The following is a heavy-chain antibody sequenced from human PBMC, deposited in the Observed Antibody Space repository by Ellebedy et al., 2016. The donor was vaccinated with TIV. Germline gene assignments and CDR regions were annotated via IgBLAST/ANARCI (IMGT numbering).Heavy chain of an antibody. CDR3: AKDRTPGDGYWVFDQ. CDR2: IVGSGGSR. J-gene: IGHJ4*02. Sequence: GESLKISCAASGFSFSSYAMSWVRQAPGKGLEWVSGIVGSGGSRYADSVKGRFTISRDNSKSTLDLQMSSLSAEDTAVYYCAKDRTPGDGYWVFDQWGQGTLVTVSS. D-gene: IGHD5-18*01. V-gene: IGHV3-23*01. CDR1: GFSFSSYA.